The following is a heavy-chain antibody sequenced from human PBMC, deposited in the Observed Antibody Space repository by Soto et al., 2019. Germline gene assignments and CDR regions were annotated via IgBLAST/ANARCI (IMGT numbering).Heavy chain of an antibody. CDR2: FIAMLGTP. CDR3: ARGAMANFDY. Sequence: SVKVSCKASGGTFGSQSIAWVRQAPGQGLEWMGGFIAMLGTPTYAKKVQGRATISADESLTSSYLELRSLRSEDTGVYFCARGAMANFDYWGQGTVVTVSS. D-gene: IGHD5-18*01. CDR1: GGTFGSQS. V-gene: IGHV1-69*13. J-gene: IGHJ4*02.